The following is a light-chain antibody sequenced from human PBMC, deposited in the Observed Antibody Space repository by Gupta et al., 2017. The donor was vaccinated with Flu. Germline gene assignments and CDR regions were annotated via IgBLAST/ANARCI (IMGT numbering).Light chain of an antibody. CDR2: GAS. J-gene: IGKJ4*01. CDR3: QQSRGT. CDR1: QSVSSN. V-gene: IGKV3-15*01. Sequence: EIVMTQSPATLSVSPGERATLSCRASQSVSSNLAWYQQKPGQAPRLLIYGASTRATGIPARFSGSGSGTEFTLTISSLQSEDFAVYYCQQSRGTFGGGTKVEIK.